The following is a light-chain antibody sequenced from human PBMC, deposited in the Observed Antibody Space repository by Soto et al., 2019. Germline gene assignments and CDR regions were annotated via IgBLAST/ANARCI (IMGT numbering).Light chain of an antibody. CDR1: SSDVGSYNR. Sequence: QSVLTQPPSVSGSPGQSVAGSCTGSSSDVGSYNRVSWYQQPPGAAPKLIIYEVNNRPSGVPDRFSGSKSGNTASLTISGLRAEDEADYDSTSFTTRSPHVFLPGTEVTVL. CDR3: TSFTTRSPHV. J-gene: IGLJ1*01. V-gene: IGLV2-18*02. CDR2: EVN.